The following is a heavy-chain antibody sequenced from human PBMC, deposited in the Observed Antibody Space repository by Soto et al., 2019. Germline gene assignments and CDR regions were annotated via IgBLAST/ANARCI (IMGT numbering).Heavy chain of an antibody. CDR2: INPNSGGS. CDR3: ESAAVTGTAGLDF. CDR1: VCTFSGFY. D-gene: IGHD6-19*01. V-gene: IGHV1-2*02. Sequence: XCVTVACQDSVCTFSGFYMHWVGQAPGQGLEGMGWINPNSGGSKSAEKLQGRATMTRDTTLSTAYMELSRPTSDETAEYYCESAAVTGTAGLDFWGQGTQVTVSS. J-gene: IGHJ4*02.